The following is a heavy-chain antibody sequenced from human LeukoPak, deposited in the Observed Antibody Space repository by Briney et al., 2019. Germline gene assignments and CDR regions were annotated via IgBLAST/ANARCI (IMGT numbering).Heavy chain of an antibody. V-gene: IGHV3-53*01. J-gene: IGHJ4*02. CDR1: GFTFSSYG. Sequence: GGSLRLSCAASGFTFSSYGMHWVRQAPGKGLEWVSVIYSDGPTYYADSVKGRFTISRDDSKNTLYLPMNSLRAEDTAVYHCARGGSYLDYWGQGGLVAVSS. CDR3: ARGGSYLDY. CDR2: IYSDGPT. D-gene: IGHD1-26*01.